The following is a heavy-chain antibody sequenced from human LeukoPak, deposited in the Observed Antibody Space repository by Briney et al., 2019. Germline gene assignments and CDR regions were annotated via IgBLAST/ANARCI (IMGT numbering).Heavy chain of an antibody. CDR1: GYTFTSYY. D-gene: IGHD3-22*01. CDR3: ARLRYYYDSVGYYKQYYSDY. Sequence: ASVKVSCKASGYTFTSYYMHWVRQAPGQGLEWMGIINPSGGSTSYAQKFQGRVTMTRGTSTSTVYMELSSLRSEDTAVYYCARLRYYYDSVGYYKQYYSDYWGQGTLVTVSS. CDR2: INPSGGST. V-gene: IGHV1-46*01. J-gene: IGHJ4*02.